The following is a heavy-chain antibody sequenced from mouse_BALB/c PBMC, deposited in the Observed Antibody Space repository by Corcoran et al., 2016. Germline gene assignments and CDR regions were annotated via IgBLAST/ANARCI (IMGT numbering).Heavy chain of an antibody. D-gene: IGHD1-1*01. J-gene: IGHJ3*01. CDR3: ASPLHPARFAY. V-gene: IGHV1-18*01. CDR1: GYTFTDYN. CDR2: INPNNGGT. Sequence: EVLLQQSGPELVKPGASVKIPCKASGYTFTDYNMDWVKQSHGKSLEWIGDINPNNGGTIYNQKFKGKATLTVDKSSSTAYMELRSLTSEDTAVYYCASPLHPARFAYWGQGTLVTVSA.